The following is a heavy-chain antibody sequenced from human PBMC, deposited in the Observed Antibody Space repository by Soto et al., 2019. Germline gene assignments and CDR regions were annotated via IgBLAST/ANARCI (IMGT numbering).Heavy chain of an antibody. D-gene: IGHD1-26*01. CDR3: ARREATDGVLDF. J-gene: IGHJ4*02. Sequence: GGSLRLSCAASGFTFSIYWMHWVRQAPGTRLVWVSRINGDGSATNYADSVKGRFTISRDNAKNTLHLQMNSLRAEDTALYYCARREATDGVLDFWGQGTLVTVSS. CDR1: GFTFSIYW. V-gene: IGHV3-74*01. CDR2: INGDGSAT.